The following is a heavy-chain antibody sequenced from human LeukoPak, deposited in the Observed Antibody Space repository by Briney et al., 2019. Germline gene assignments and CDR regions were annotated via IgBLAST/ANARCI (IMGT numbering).Heavy chain of an antibody. CDR2: IIPIFNTT. CDR1: GGTFSSYA. J-gene: IGHJ3*01. CDR3: ARDVSTIGARRGDPFDL. Sequence: ASVKVSCKASGGTFSSYAISWVRQAPGQGLEWMGEIIPIFNTTDYAETFQGRVTITADESTSTAYMQMSSLRSHDTAVYYCARDVSTIGARRGDPFDLWGQGTMVTVSS. V-gene: IGHV1-69*13. D-gene: IGHD6-6*01.